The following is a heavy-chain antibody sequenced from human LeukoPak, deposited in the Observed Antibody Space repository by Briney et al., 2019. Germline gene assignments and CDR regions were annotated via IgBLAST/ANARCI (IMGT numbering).Heavy chain of an antibody. Sequence: KTGGSLRLSCAASGFTFSDYYMSWIRQAPGKGLEWVSYISSSSSYTNYADSVKGRFTISRDNAKNSLYLQMNSLRAEDTAVYYCARVGSLTMIVPWPPLYYFDYWGQGTLVTVSS. J-gene: IGHJ4*02. V-gene: IGHV3-11*06. CDR3: ARVGSLTMIVPWPPLYYFDY. D-gene: IGHD3-22*01. CDR1: GFTFSDYY. CDR2: ISSSSSYT.